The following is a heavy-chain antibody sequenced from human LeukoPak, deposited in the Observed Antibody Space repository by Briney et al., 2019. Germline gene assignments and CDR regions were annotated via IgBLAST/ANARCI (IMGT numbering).Heavy chain of an antibody. Sequence: TGGSLRLSCAASGFTFSNYAIPWVRQAPGKGLEWVAVISYDGSSKYSADSVKGRFTISRDHSKNTLYLQMNSLRAEDTAVYYCARDSTDGVIPRELHPPFDYWGQGALVTVSS. D-gene: IGHD1-26*01. CDR3: ARDSTDGVIPRELHPPFDY. J-gene: IGHJ4*02. CDR1: GFTFSNYA. CDR2: ISYDGSSK. V-gene: IGHV3-30-3*01.